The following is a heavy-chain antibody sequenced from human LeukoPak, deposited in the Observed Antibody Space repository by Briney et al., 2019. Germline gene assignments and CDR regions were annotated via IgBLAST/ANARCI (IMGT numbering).Heavy chain of an antibody. Sequence: ASVKVSCKASGYTFTGYYMHWVRQAPGQGLEWMGWINPNSGGTNYAQKFQGRVTMTRDTSISTAYMELSRLRSDDTAVYYCARVGGPYCGGDCYSLDYYYGMDVWGQGTTVTVSS. CDR2: INPNSGGT. J-gene: IGHJ6*02. D-gene: IGHD2-21*02. V-gene: IGHV1-2*02. CDR3: ARVGGPYCGGDCYSLDYYYGMDV. CDR1: GYTFTGYY.